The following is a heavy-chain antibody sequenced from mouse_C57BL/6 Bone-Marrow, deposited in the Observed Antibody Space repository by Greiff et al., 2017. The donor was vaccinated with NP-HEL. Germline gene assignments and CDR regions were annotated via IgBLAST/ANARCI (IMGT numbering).Heavy chain of an antibody. Sequence: VQLKESGPELVKPGASVKIPCKASGYTFTDYNMDWVKQSHGKSLEWIGDINPNNGGTIYNQKFKGKATLTVDKSSSTAYMELRSLTSEDTAVYYCARTGVYYDYDVGGTMDYWGQGTSVTVSS. J-gene: IGHJ4*01. CDR3: ARTGVYYDYDVGGTMDY. CDR2: INPNNGGT. V-gene: IGHV1-18*01. CDR1: GYTFTDYN. D-gene: IGHD2-4*01.